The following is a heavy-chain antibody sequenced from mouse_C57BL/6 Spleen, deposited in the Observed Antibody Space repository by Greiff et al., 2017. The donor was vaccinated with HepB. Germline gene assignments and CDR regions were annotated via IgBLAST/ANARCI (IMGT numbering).Heavy chain of an antibody. D-gene: IGHD1-1*01. CDR2: INPSSGYT. V-gene: IGHV1-4*01. CDR1: GYTFTSYT. J-gene: IGHJ1*03. CDR3: ARTTTVYWYFDV. Sequence: VQLQQSGAELARPGASVKMSCKASGYTFTSYTMHWVKQRPGQGLEWIGYINPSSGYTKYNQKFKDKATLTADKSSSTAYMKLSSLTSEDSAVYYCARTTTVYWYFDVWGTGTTVTVSS.